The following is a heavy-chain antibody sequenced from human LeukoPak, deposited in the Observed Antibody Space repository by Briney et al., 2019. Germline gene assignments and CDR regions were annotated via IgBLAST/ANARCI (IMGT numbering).Heavy chain of an antibody. Sequence: GGSLRLSCAASGFTFSSYAMSWVRQAPGKGLEWVSAIGGSGGSTYYADSVKGRFTISRDNSKNTLYLQMNSLRAEDTAVYYCASRCTYYDILTGGSDLDYWGQGTLVTVSS. CDR3: ASRCTYYDILTGGSDLDY. D-gene: IGHD3-9*01. V-gene: IGHV3-23*01. J-gene: IGHJ4*02. CDR1: GFTFSSYA. CDR2: IGGSGGST.